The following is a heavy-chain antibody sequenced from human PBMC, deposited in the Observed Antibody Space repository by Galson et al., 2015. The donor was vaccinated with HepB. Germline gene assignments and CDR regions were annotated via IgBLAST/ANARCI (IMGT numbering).Heavy chain of an antibody. J-gene: IGHJ6*03. CDR1: GFSLSNARMG. V-gene: IGHV2-26*01. D-gene: IGHD2-21*01. Sequence: PALVKPTQTLTLTCTVSGFSLSNARMGVSWIRQPPGKALEWLAHIFSNDEKSYSTSLKSRLTISKDTSKSQVVLTMTNMDPVDTATYYCARIRRYCGGDCYSGDYYYYYMDVWGKGTTVTVSS. CDR3: ARIRRYCGGDCYSGDYYYYYMDV. CDR2: IFSNDEK.